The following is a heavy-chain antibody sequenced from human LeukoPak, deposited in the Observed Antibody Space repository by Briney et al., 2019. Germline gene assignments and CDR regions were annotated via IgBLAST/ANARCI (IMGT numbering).Heavy chain of an antibody. V-gene: IGHV3-23*01. D-gene: IGHD5-18*01. CDR3: AKDWIQFNRVFDCFDS. CDR1: GFPFETNA. CDR2: IGNTET. Sequence: GGSLRLSCATSGFPFETNAMSWVRQAPGKGLEWVATIGNTETFYADSVTGRFTISRDNSKNTVNLQMNRLRVEGTAIYYCAKDWIQFNRVFDCFDSWGQGTLVTVSS. J-gene: IGHJ4*02.